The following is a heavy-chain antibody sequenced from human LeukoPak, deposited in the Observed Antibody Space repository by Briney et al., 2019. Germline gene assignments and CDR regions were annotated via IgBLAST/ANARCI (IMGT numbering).Heavy chain of an antibody. CDR1: GGTFSSYA. J-gene: IGHJ4*02. V-gene: IGHV1-69*13. D-gene: IGHD3-16*02. CDR2: IIPIFGTA. Sequence: ASVKVSCKASGGTFSSYAISWVRQAPGQGLEWMGGIIPIFGTANYAQKFQGRVTITADESTSTAYMELSSLRSEDTAVYYCAKDGERELSLYSYYYFDYWGQGTLVTVSS. CDR3: AKDGERELSLYSYYYFDY.